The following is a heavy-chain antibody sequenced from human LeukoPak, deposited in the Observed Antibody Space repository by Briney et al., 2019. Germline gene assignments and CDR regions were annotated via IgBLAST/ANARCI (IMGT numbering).Heavy chain of an antibody. D-gene: IGHD2-2*01. Sequence: PGGSLRLSCAASGFTFSTYSMNWVRQAPGKGLEWVSGISWNSGSIGYADSVKGRFTISRDNAKNSLYLQMNSLRAEDTALYYCAKDMYSSTGCHKFDYWGQGTLVTVSS. CDR1: GFTFSTYS. CDR3: AKDMYSSTGCHKFDY. J-gene: IGHJ4*02. V-gene: IGHV3-9*01. CDR2: ISWNSGSI.